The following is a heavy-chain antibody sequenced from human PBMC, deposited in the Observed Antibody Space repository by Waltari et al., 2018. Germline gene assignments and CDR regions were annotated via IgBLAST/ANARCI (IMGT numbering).Heavy chain of an antibody. V-gene: IGHV1-69-2*01. Sequence: EVQLVQSGAEVKKPGATVKISCKVFGYTFTDYYMHWVQQAPGKGLEWMGLVDPEDGETIYAEKFQGRVTITADTSTDTAYMELSSLRSEDTAVYYCATGYYYDSSGYSDAFDIWGQGTMVTVSS. CDR2: VDPEDGET. CDR3: ATGYYYDSSGYSDAFDI. J-gene: IGHJ3*02. D-gene: IGHD3-22*01. CDR1: GYTFTDYY.